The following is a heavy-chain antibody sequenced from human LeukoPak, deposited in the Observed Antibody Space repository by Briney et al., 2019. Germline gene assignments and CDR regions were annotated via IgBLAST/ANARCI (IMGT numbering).Heavy chain of an antibody. V-gene: IGHV3-64D*09. Sequence: GGSLRLSCSASGFTFSSYAIHWVRQAPGKGLEYVSAINSDGGSTYYADSVKGRFTISRDNSKNTLYLQMNSLRAEDTAVYYCVKGGRNNWNPSGIDYWGQGTLVTVPS. CDR1: GFTFSSYA. D-gene: IGHD1-20*01. CDR2: INSDGGST. CDR3: VKGGRNNWNPSGIDY. J-gene: IGHJ4*02.